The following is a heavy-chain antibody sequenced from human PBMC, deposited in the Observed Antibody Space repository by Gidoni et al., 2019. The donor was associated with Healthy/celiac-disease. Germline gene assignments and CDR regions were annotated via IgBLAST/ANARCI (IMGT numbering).Heavy chain of an antibody. J-gene: IGHJ4*02. Sequence: EVQLLEYGGGLVQPAGSLRLSCAASGFTFSSYAMSWVCQAPGKGLAWVSPIRGSGGRTYYADSVKGRFTISRDNSNNPLYLQMNSLRAEDTAVYYCAKESGRQWLGGQFDYWGQGTLVTVSS. D-gene: IGHD6-19*01. V-gene: IGHV3-23*01. CDR3: AKESGRQWLGGQFDY. CDR2: IRGSGGRT. CDR1: GFTFSSYA.